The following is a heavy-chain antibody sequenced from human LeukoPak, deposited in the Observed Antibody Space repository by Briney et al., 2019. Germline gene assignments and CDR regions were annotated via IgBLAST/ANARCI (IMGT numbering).Heavy chain of an antibody. CDR3: ARVGRRWLHQGHNWFDP. Sequence: PSETLSLTCTVSGYSISSGYYWGWIRQPPGKGLEWIGSIYHSGSTYYNPSLKSRVTISVDTSKSQFSLKLSSVTAADTAVYYCARVGRRWLHQGHNWFDPWGQGTLVTVSS. J-gene: IGHJ5*02. V-gene: IGHV4-38-2*02. CDR2: IYHSGST. CDR1: GYSISSGYY. D-gene: IGHD5-24*01.